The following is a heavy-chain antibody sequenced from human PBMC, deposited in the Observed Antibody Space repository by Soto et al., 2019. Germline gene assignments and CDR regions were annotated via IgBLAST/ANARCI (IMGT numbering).Heavy chain of an antibody. CDR3: AKDGKNYYGDY. V-gene: IGHV3-43*01. Sequence: DVQLVESGGVVVQPGGSLRLSCAASGFTFDDYTMHWVRQAPGKGLEWVSLISWDGGSTYYADSVKGRFTISRDNSKNSLYLPMNSLRTAATALYYCAKDGKNYYGDYWGQGTLVPVSS. D-gene: IGHD1-26*01. CDR2: ISWDGGST. CDR1: GFTFDDYT. J-gene: IGHJ4*02.